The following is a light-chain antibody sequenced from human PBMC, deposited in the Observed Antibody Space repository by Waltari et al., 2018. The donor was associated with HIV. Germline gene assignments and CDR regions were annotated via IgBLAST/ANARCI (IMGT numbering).Light chain of an antibody. Sequence: DIVMTQSPDSLAVSLGERATINCKSSQSILYSSNNRNYLAWYQQKPGQRPKLLIYWASTRESGVPDRFTGNGSGTDFTLTISSLQAEDVVVYYCQQYDSTPLTFGGGTKVEIK. CDR3: QQYDSTPLT. V-gene: IGKV4-1*01. CDR2: WAS. J-gene: IGKJ4*01. CDR1: QSILYSSNNRNY.